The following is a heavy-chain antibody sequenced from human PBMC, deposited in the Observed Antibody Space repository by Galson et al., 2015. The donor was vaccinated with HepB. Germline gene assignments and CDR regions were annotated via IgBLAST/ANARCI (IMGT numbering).Heavy chain of an antibody. CDR3: ARGPDSSSWYEAFSVY. Sequence: SLRLSCAASGFTFSDYYMSWIRQAPGKGLEWVSYISSSSSYTNYADSVKGRFTISRDNAKNSLYLQMNSLRAEDTAVYYCARGPDSSSWYEAFSVYWGQGTLVTVSS. D-gene: IGHD6-13*01. J-gene: IGHJ4*02. CDR1: GFTFSDYY. CDR2: ISSSSSYT. V-gene: IGHV3-11*06.